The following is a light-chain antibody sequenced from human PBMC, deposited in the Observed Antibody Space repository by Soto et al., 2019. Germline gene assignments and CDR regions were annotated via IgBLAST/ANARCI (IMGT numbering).Light chain of an antibody. CDR2: GAS. CDR1: QSVSSSY. J-gene: IGKJ2*01. CDR3: QQYGNSPPNT. V-gene: IGKV3-20*01. Sequence: EIVLTQSPGTLSLSPGERATLSCRASQSVSSSYLAWYQQKPGQAPRLLLYGASSRATGIPDRFSGSGSGTDFTLTISRLEPEDSAVYFCQQYGNSPPNTFGQGTKVDIK.